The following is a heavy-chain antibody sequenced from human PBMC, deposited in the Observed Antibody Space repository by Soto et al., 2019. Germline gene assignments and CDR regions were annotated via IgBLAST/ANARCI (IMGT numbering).Heavy chain of an antibody. CDR3: ARDAIFPRGPYCSSTSCYYYYYGMDV. CDR1: GFTFSSYS. Sequence: GGSLRLSCAASGFTFSSYSMNWVRQAPGKGLEWVSYISSSSSTIYYADSVKGRFTISRDNAKNSLYLQMNSLRDEDTAVYYFARDAIFPRGPYCSSTSCYYYYYGMDVWGQGTTVTVSS. J-gene: IGHJ6*02. V-gene: IGHV3-48*02. D-gene: IGHD2-2*01. CDR2: ISSSSSTI.